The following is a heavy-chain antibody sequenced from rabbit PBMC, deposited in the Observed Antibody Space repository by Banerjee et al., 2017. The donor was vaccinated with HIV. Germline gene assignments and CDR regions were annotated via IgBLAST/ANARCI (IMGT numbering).Heavy chain of an antibody. CDR2: ISTSSYGTT. J-gene: IGHJ4*01. Sequence: QSLEESGGDLVKPGASLTLTCTASGFDFSSSYWICWVRQAPGKGLEWIACISTSSYGTTYYASWAKGRFTISKTSSTTVTLQMTSLTAADTATYFCASGFYGAGYGVWGPGTLVTVS. V-gene: IGHV1S40*01. D-gene: IGHD6-1*01. CDR1: GFDFSSSYW. CDR3: ASGFYGAGYGV.